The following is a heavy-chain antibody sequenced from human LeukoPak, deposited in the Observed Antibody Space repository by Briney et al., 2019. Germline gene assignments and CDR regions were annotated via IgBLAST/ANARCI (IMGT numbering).Heavy chain of an antibody. J-gene: IGHJ4*02. Sequence: GASVKVSCKASGYTFTGFYMHWVRQAHGLGLEWMGWLNPNSGGTNYAQKFQGRVTMTRDTSISTAYMELSRLRSDDTAVYYCRCPAAIDYWGQGTLVTVSS. CDR1: GYTFTGFY. V-gene: IGHV1-2*02. CDR2: LNPNSGGT. CDR3: RCPAAIDY. D-gene: IGHD6-13*01.